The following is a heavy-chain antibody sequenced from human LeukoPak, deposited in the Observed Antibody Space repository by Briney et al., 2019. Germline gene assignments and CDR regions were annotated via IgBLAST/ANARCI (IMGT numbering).Heavy chain of an antibody. CDR3: AMTHYGDYSVDY. V-gene: IGHV3-21*01. CDR2: ISSSSSYI. J-gene: IGHJ4*02. CDR1: GFTFSSYS. D-gene: IGHD4-17*01. Sequence: GGSARLSCGASGFTFSSYSMNWVRQAPGKGLEWVSSISSSSSYIYYADSMKGRFTISRDNAKNSLYLQMNSLRAEDTAVYYCAMTHYGDYSVDYWGQGTLVTVSS.